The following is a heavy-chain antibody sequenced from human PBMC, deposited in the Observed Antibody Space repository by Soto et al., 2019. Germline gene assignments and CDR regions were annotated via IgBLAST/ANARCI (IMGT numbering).Heavy chain of an antibody. CDR3: AKDGREPAVDDYGMDV. V-gene: IGHV3-23*01. J-gene: IGHJ6*02. D-gene: IGHD1-26*01. Sequence: PXGSLRLSCAASGFTFTDYSMSWIRQPPGKGLEWVSAISGSGGSTYYAASLKGRITISRDNSKNTLYLQMKSLSAEDTAVYYCAKDGREPAVDDYGMDVWGQGTTVTVSS. CDR1: GFTFTDYS. CDR2: ISGSGGST.